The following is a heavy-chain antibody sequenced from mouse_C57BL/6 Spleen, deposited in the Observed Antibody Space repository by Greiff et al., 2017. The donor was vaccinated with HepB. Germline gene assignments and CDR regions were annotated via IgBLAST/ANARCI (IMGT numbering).Heavy chain of an antibody. D-gene: IGHD2-4*01. CDR2: INPNNGGT. V-gene: IGHV1-26*01. Sequence: EVQLQQSGPELVKPGASVKISCKASGYTFTDYYMNWVKQSHGKSLEWIGDINPNNGGTSYNQKFKGKATLTVDKSSSTAYMELRSLTSEDSAVYYCARRGGHDYLRWAMDYWGQGTSVTVSS. CDR1: GYTFTDYY. CDR3: ARRGGHDYLRWAMDY. J-gene: IGHJ4*01.